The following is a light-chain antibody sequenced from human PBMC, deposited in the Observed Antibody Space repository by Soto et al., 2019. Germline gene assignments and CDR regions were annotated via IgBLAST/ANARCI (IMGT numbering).Light chain of an antibody. Sequence: ESPLTQSPGTLSSSPGERATLSCRASQSVSTRYFAWYQQKPGQATRLLIYGASIRAAGFTDRFSGSGFGTEFNLTISILKPEDFEVYYCHHFGSSPLPFTFGQGTKLEI. CDR1: QSVSTRY. V-gene: IGKV3-20*01. J-gene: IGKJ2*01. CDR2: GAS. CDR3: HHFGSSPLPFT.